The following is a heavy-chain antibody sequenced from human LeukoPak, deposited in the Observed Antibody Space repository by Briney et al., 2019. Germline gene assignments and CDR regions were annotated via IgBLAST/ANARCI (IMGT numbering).Heavy chain of an antibody. V-gene: IGHV1-2*02. D-gene: IGHD1-26*01. CDR3: ARHPYSGSYHFDY. J-gene: IGHJ4*02. CDR2: INPNSGGT. Sequence: ASVKVPCKASGYTFTSYYIHWVRQAPGQGLEWMGWINPNSGGTNSAQKFQGRVTITRDTSISTAYMELSRLTSDDTAVYYCARHPYSGSYHFDYWGQGTLVTVSS. CDR1: GYTFTSYY.